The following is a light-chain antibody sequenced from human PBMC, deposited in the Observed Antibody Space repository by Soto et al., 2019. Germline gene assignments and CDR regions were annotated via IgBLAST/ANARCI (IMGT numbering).Light chain of an antibody. J-gene: IGLJ3*02. CDR1: NRDVGSYNL. V-gene: IGLV2-14*01. Sequence: QSALTQPASVSGSPGQSITIACTGTNRDVGSYNLVSWYQQRPGEAPKLIISEVRNRPSGISYRFTGSKSGNTASLTISGLQAEDEADYYCSSYTSSSTGVFGGGTKLTVL. CDR3: SSYTSSSTGV. CDR2: EVR.